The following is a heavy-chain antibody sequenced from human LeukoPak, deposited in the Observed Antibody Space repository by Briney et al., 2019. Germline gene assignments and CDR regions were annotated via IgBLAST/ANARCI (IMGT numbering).Heavy chain of an antibody. J-gene: IGHJ6*03. V-gene: IGHV4-61*02. Sequence: PSETLSLTCTVSGGSISSGSYYWRWIRQPAGKGLEWIGRIYTSGSTNYNPSLKSRVTISVDTSKNQFSLKLSSVTAADTAVYYCASSGSHSYYYYMDVWGKGTTVTVSS. CDR1: GGSISSGSYY. CDR2: IYTSGST. D-gene: IGHD1-26*01. CDR3: ASSGSHSYYYYMDV.